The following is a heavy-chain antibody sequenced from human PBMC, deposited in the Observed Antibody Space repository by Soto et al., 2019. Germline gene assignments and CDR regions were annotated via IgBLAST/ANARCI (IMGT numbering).Heavy chain of an antibody. D-gene: IGHD6-19*01. J-gene: IGHJ4*02. CDR3: ARDCYSSGWYDLDY. V-gene: IGHV3-33*01. Sequence: QVQLVESGGGVVQPGRSLRLSCAASGFTFSSYGMHWVRQAPGKGLEWVAVIWYDGSNKYYADSVKGRFTISRDNSKKKQYLQMNCLRVEDLGVYYCARDCYSSGWYDLDYWGQGTLVTVSS. CDR2: IWYDGSNK. CDR1: GFTFSSYG.